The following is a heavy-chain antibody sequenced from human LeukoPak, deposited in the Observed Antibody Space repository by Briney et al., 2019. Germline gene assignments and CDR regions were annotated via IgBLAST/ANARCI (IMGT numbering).Heavy chain of an antibody. Sequence: TSETLSLTCTVSGGSISSGGYYWSWIRQHPGKGLEWIGYIYYSGSTYYNPSLKSRVTISVDTSKNQFSLKLSSVTAADTAVYYCAREDWRYSSPTGGYYYYMDVWGKGTTVTVSS. CDR3: AREDWRYSSPTGGYYYYMDV. V-gene: IGHV4-31*03. CDR2: IYYSGST. J-gene: IGHJ6*03. CDR1: GGSISSGGYY. D-gene: IGHD6-13*01.